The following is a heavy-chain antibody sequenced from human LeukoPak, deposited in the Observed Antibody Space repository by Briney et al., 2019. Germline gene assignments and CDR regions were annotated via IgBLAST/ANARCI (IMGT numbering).Heavy chain of an antibody. V-gene: IGHV4-39*01. J-gene: IGHJ2*01. CDR2: VFHTGST. CDR3: ARHVLSDLRIVVVTSDWYFDL. Sequence: SETLSLTCSVSRGSISTSRYYWGWVRRPPGKGLEWIGTVFHTGSTNYNPSLESRLTISADTSKNQFSLNLSSVTAADTALYYCARHVLSDLRIVVVTSDWYFDLWGRGTLVTVSS. D-gene: IGHD2-21*02. CDR1: RGSISTSRYY.